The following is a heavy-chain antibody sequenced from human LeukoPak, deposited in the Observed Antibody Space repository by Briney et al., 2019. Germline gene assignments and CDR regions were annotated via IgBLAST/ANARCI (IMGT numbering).Heavy chain of an antibody. CDR1: GFTFSSNY. D-gene: IGHD6-19*01. J-gene: IGHJ6*02. Sequence: GGSLRLSCAASGFTFSSNYMSWVRQAPGKGLEWVSVIYNGGSTYYADSVKGRFTISRDNSKNTLYLQMNSLRAEDTAVYYCAGQWLVLDYYYGMDVWGQGTTVTVSS. V-gene: IGHV3-66*02. CDR2: IYNGGST. CDR3: AGQWLVLDYYYGMDV.